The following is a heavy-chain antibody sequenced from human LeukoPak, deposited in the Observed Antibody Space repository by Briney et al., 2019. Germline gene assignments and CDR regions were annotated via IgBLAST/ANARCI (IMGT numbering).Heavy chain of an antibody. CDR1: GGSISSYY. J-gene: IGHJ3*02. D-gene: IGHD6-13*01. CDR2: IYYSGST. CDR3: ASPGAQQLDAFDI. Sequence: SETLSLTCTVSGGSISSYYWSWIRQPPGKGLEWIGYIYYSGSTNYSPSLKSRVTISVDTSKNQFSLKLSSVTAADTAVYYCASPGAQQLDAFDIWGQGTMVTVSS. V-gene: IGHV4-59*01.